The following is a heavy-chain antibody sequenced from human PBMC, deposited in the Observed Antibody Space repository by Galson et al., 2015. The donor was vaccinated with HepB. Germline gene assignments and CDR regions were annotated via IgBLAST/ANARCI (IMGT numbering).Heavy chain of an antibody. V-gene: IGHV3-15*01. CDR1: GFTFSNAW. J-gene: IGHJ6*02. CDR2: IKSKTDGGTT. D-gene: IGHD1-1*01. CDR3: TTVVQLERNYYYYGMDV. Sequence: SLRLSCAPSGFTFSNAWISWVRQAPGKGLEWVGRIKSKTDGGTTDYAAPVKGRFTISRDDSKNTLYLQMNSLKTEDTAVYYCTTVVQLERNYYYYGMDVWGQGTTVTVSS.